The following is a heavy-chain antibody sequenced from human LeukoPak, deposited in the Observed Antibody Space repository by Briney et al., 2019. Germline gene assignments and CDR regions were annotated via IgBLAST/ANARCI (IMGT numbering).Heavy chain of an antibody. D-gene: IGHD4-11*01. CDR1: GFTFDDYG. Sequence: GGSLRLSCAASGFTFDDYGMSWVRQAPGKGLEWVSGINWNGGSTGYADSVKGRFTISRDNAKNSLYLQMNSLRAEDTALYYCARPPSNYYYYYMDVWGKGTTVTVSS. J-gene: IGHJ6*03. V-gene: IGHV3-20*04. CDR3: ARPPSNYYYYYMDV. CDR2: INWNGGST.